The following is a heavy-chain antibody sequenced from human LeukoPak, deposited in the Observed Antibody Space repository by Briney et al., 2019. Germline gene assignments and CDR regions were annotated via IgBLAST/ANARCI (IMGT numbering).Heavy chain of an antibody. V-gene: IGHV3-74*01. CDR3: ARALAVTGTGGFDP. CDR1: VFNFSSYW. J-gene: IGHJ5*02. D-gene: IGHD6-19*01. CDR2: IKSDGSST. Sequence: GGSLRLSCAASVFNFSSYWMHWVRQVPGKGLVWVSLIKSDGSSTTYADSVKGRFTISRDNTKNTLYLQMNSLRAGDTAVYYCARALAVTGTGGFDPWGQGTLVTVSS.